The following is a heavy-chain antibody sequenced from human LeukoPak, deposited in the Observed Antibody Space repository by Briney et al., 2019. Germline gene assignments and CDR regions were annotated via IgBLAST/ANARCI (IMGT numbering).Heavy chain of an antibody. V-gene: IGHV3-53*01. CDR2: IYSGGST. CDR3: ARGLGYCTSTTCLLPFDY. Sequence: GGSLRLSCAASGFTVSTYYMTWVRRAPGKGLECVSVIYSGGSTYYADSVKGRFTVSRDNSKNTLYLQMNSLRAEDTAMYYCARGLGYCTSTTCLLPFDYWGQGTLVTVSS. CDR1: GFTVSTYY. D-gene: IGHD2-2*01. J-gene: IGHJ4*02.